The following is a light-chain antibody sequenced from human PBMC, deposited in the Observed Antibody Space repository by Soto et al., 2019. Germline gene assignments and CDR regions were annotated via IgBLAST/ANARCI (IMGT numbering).Light chain of an antibody. Sequence: EIVLRQSPATLSMSPGERATLSCRASQNIDNFLVWYQQKPGQAPRLLIYGASTRATGVPARFSGGGYGTEFTLTITSLQSEDFAVYWCQQYNNWPLTFGPGTRLEIK. CDR2: GAS. CDR3: QQYNNWPLT. CDR1: QNIDNF. V-gene: IGKV3D-15*01. J-gene: IGKJ5*01.